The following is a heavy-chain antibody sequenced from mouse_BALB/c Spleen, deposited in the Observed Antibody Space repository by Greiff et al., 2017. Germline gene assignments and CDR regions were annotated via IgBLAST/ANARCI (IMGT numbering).Heavy chain of an antibody. J-gene: IGHJ2*01. CDR1: GYTFTSYW. D-gene: IGHD1-1*01. Sequence: QVQLKQSGAELAKPGASVKMSCKASGYTFTSYWMHWVKQRPGQGLEWIGYINPSTGYTEYNQKFKDKATLTADKSSSTAYMQLSSLTSEDSAVYYWERSGYTGSRKYFDHWGQGTTLTVS. CDR2: INPSTGYT. V-gene: IGHV1-7*01. CDR3: ERSGYTGSRKYFDH.